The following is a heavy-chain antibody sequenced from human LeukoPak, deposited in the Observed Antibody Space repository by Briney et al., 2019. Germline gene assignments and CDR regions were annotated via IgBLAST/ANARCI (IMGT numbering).Heavy chain of an antibody. J-gene: IGHJ4*02. CDR3: ARDRGYCSGGSCYSPHPHFDY. V-gene: IGHV3-48*01. CDR2: ISSSSSTI. Sequence: GGSLRLSCAASGFTFSSYSMNWVRQAPGKGLEWVSYISSSSSTIYYADSAKGRFTISRDNAKNSLYLQMNSLRAEDTAVYYCARDRGYCSGGSCYSPHPHFDYWGQGTLVTVSS. D-gene: IGHD2-15*01. CDR1: GFTFSSYS.